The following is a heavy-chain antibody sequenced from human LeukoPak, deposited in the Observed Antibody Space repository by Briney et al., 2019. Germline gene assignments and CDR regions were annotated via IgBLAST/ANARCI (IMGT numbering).Heavy chain of an antibody. CDR3: ANIFGGNSHRSDY. V-gene: IGHV3-15*01. J-gene: IGHJ4*02. D-gene: IGHD4-23*01. CDR1: GFTFSSAW. CDR2: IKTKTDDGTT. Sequence: GGSLRLSCAASGFTFSSAWMSWVRQAPGQGLEGLGRIKTKTDDGTTDYAAPVKGRFTISRDDSKDTLYLQMNSLKSDDTAVYYCANIFGGNSHRSDYWGQGTLVTVSS.